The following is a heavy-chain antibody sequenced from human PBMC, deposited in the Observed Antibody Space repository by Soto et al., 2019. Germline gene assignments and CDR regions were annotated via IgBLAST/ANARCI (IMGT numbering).Heavy chain of an antibody. Sequence: PGGSLRLSCAASGFTFSSYAMSWVRQAPGKGLEWVSAISGSGGSTYYADSVKGRFTISRDNSKNTLYLQMNSLRAEDTAVYYCAKDTITMVRFSPNNWFDPWGQGTLVTVSS. D-gene: IGHD3-10*01. V-gene: IGHV3-23*01. CDR1: GFTFSSYA. CDR3: AKDTITMVRFSPNNWFDP. J-gene: IGHJ5*02. CDR2: ISGSGGST.